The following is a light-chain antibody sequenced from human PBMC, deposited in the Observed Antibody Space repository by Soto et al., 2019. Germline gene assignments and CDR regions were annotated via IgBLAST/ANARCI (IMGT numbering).Light chain of an antibody. CDR3: QQYVSSPWA. V-gene: IGKV3-20*01. J-gene: IGKJ1*01. Sequence: EIVLAQSPGTLSLSPGERATLSCRSSQSVTHSFLAWYQQKPGQAPRLLIYGASRRATGIPDRFTGSGSGTDFTLTISRLEPGDFAVYYCQQYVSSPWALGQGTKVDIK. CDR2: GAS. CDR1: QSVTHSF.